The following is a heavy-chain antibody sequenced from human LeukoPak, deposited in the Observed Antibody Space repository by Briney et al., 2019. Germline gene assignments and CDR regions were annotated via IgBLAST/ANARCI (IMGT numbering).Heavy chain of an antibody. J-gene: IGHJ4*02. D-gene: IGHD3-10*01. Sequence: GGSLRLSCAASGFTFSSYSMNWVRQAPGKGLEWVSYISSSSSTIYYADSVKGRFTISRDNAKNSLYLQMNSLRDEDTAVYYCARTPGQHQTYGIDYWGQGTLVTVSS. CDR2: ISSSSSTI. V-gene: IGHV3-48*02. CDR1: GFTFSSYS. CDR3: ARTPGQHQTYGIDY.